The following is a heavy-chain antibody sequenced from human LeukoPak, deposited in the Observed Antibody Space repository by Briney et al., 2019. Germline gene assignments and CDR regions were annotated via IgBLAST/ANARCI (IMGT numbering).Heavy chain of an antibody. D-gene: IGHD4-17*01. V-gene: IGHV1-8*02. CDR3: ARGGGGEYLDWFDF. CDR1: GYTFTDYY. CDR2: MNPNTGNT. J-gene: IGHJ5*01. Sequence: ASVKVSCKASGYTFTDYYMHWVRQAPGQGLEWMGWMNPNTGNTGYAQNLQGRVTMTRTNSITTAYMELSSLTSDDTAVYYCARGGGGEYLDWFDFWGQGTLVIVSS.